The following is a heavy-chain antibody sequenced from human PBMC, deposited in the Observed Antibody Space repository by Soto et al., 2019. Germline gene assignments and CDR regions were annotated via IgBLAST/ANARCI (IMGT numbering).Heavy chain of an antibody. CDR3: ARENVWGSYRYYYYYGMDV. D-gene: IGHD3-16*02. V-gene: IGHV1-69*13. Sequence: SVKVSCKASGGTFSSYAISWVRQAPGQGLDWMGGIIPIFGTANYAQKFQGRVTITADESTSTAYMELSSLRSEDTAVYYCARENVWGSYRYYYYYGMDVWGQGTTVTVSS. CDR2: IIPIFGTA. J-gene: IGHJ6*02. CDR1: GGTFSSYA.